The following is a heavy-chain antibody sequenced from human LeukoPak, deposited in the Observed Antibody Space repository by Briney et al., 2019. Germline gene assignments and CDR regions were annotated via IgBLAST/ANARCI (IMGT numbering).Heavy chain of an antibody. D-gene: IGHD5-24*01. CDR3: VRPQDGYNGFDC. J-gene: IGHJ4*02. V-gene: IGHV3-74*01. Sequence: GGPLRLSCAASGFTFTTSWMHWVRQAPGKGLVWVSRINSDGSTRNYADSVKGRFTISRDNAKNALYLQMDSLRAEDAAVYYCVRPQDGYNGFDCWGQGTLVTVSS. CDR2: INSDGSTR. CDR1: GFTFTTSW.